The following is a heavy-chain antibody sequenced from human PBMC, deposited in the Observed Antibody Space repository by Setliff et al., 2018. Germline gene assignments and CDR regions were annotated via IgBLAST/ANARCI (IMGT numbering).Heavy chain of an antibody. D-gene: IGHD3-22*01. CDR1: GGTFSRSA. Sequence: SVKVSCKASGGTFSRSAINWVRQAPGQGLEWMGGIIPIFGTATYAQKFQGRVTIIADESTSTTYMELSSLRSEDTAVYYCARGPQKFYSDTSGYYYDALYYYYMDVWGKGTTVTVSS. J-gene: IGHJ6*03. CDR2: IIPIFGTA. CDR3: ARGPQKFYSDTSGYYYDALYYYYMDV. V-gene: IGHV1-69*13.